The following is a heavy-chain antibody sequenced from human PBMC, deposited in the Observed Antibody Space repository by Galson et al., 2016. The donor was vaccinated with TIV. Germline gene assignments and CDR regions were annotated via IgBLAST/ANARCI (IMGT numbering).Heavy chain of an antibody. Sequence: SLRLSCAASGFSFRNYVMSWVRLAPGKGLEWVSSLSLSGAYTYYADSVKGRFTISRDNSKNTVYLQMNSLRAEDTGVYYCARDRRFCGNECYLYYYYGMDVWGQGTTVTVSS. CDR1: GFSFRNYV. V-gene: IGHV3-23*01. J-gene: IGHJ6*02. CDR2: LSLSGAYT. CDR3: ARDRRFCGNECYLYYYYGMDV. D-gene: IGHD2-21*01.